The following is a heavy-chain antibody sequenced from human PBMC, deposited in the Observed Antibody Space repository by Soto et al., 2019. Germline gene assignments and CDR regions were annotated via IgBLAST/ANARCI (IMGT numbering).Heavy chain of an antibody. D-gene: IGHD4-17*01. CDR1: GFTFSSYS. Sequence: PGGSLRLSCAASGFTFSSYSMNWVRQAPGKGLEWVSYISSSSSTIYYADSVKGRFTISRDNAKNSLYLQMNSLRAEDTAVYYCARDLRFDGDKTYKNYRFDYWGQGTLVTVSS. CDR2: ISSSSSTI. J-gene: IGHJ4*02. CDR3: ARDLRFDGDKTYKNYRFDY. V-gene: IGHV3-48*01.